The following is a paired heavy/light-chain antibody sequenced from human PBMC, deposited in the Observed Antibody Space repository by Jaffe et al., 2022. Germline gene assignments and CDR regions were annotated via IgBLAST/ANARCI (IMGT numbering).Light chain of an antibody. Sequence: EIVLTQSPGTLSLSPGERATLSCRASQSVSSSYLAWYQQKPGQAPRLLIYGASSRATGIPDRFSGSGSGTDFTLTISRLEPEDFAVYYCQQYGSSSWTFGQGTKVEIK. CDR1: QSVSSSY. V-gene: IGKV3-20*01. J-gene: IGKJ1*01. CDR3: QQYGSSSWT. CDR2: GAS.
Heavy chain of an antibody. CDR3: ARDTLGYCSSTSCPYYYYYYMDV. V-gene: IGHV3-48*01. Sequence: EVQLVESGGGLVQPGGSLRLSCAASGFTFSSYSMNWVRQAPGKGLEWVSYISSSSSTIYYADSVKGRFTISRDNAKNSLYLQMNSLRAEDTAVYYCARDTLGYCSSTSCPYYYYYYMDVWGKGTTVTVSS. CDR1: GFTFSSYS. J-gene: IGHJ6*03. D-gene: IGHD2-2*01. CDR2: ISSSSSTI.